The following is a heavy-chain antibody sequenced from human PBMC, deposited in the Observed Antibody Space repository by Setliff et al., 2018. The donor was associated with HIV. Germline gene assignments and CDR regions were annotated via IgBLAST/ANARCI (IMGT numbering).Heavy chain of an antibody. D-gene: IGHD1-1*01. V-gene: IGHV4-34*01. CDR3: ARGLGEMGTKNGNYFYY. Sequence: PSETLSLTCAVYGESLSGYYWSWLRQPPGKGLEWLGEINHSGTTNYNASLNRRVTISVDTSKNQFSLKLGSVTAADTAMYFCARGLGEMGTKNGNYFYYLVQGTLVTVSS. CDR1: GESLSGYY. CDR2: INHSGTT. J-gene: IGHJ4*02.